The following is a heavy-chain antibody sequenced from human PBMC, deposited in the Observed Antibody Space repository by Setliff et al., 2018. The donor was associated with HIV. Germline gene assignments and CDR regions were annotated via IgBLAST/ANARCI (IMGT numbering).Heavy chain of an antibody. D-gene: IGHD1-26*01. V-gene: IGHV4-34*01. CDR1: GGSFSGYY. CDR3: ATDSGSHDAFDI. Sequence: SETLSLTCAVYGGSFSGYYWSWIRQPPGKGLEWVGEINHSGSTNYNPSLKSRVTISVDTSKNQFSLKLSSVTAADTAVYYCATDSGSHDAFDIWGQGTMVTVSS. J-gene: IGHJ3*02. CDR2: INHSGST.